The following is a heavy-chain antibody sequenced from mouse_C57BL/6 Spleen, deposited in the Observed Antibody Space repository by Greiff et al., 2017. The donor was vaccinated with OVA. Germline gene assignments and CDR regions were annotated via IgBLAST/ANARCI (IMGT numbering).Heavy chain of an antibody. J-gene: IGHJ4*01. CDR1: GYAFTNYL. CDR3: ARQLRSYAMDY. D-gene: IGHD1-1*01. V-gene: IGHV1-54*01. CDR2: INPGSGGT. Sequence: QVQLKQSGAELVRPGTSVKVSCKASGYAFTNYLIEWVKQRPGQGLEWIGVINPGSGGTNYNEKFKGKATLTADKSSSTAYMQLSSLTSEDSAVYFCARQLRSYAMDYWGQGTSVTVSS.